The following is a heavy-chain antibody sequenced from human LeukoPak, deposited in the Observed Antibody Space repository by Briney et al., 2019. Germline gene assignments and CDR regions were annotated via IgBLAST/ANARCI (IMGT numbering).Heavy chain of an antibody. Sequence: GSLRLSCAASGFTLSSYSMNWVRQAPGKGLEWIGEINHSGSTDYNPSLKSRVTISVDTSKNQFSLKLSSVTAADTAVYYCARGVVATTRDYYYYYMDVWGKGTTVTVSS. V-gene: IGHV4-34*01. D-gene: IGHD5-12*01. J-gene: IGHJ6*03. CDR1: GFTLSSYS. CDR3: ARGVVATTRDYYYYYMDV. CDR2: INHSGST.